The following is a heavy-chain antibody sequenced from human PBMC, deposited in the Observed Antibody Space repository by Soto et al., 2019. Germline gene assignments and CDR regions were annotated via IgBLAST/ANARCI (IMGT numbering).Heavy chain of an antibody. Sequence: SQTLSLTCTVYARYFSGYYWSWIRQPPGKGLEWIGEVIHTGRTNYNPSLKGRGTISVDTSKNQFPLNLSSVTAADTAVYYCARSARDGYNFMDHWGQGTLVTVSS. CDR2: VIHTGRT. J-gene: IGHJ4*02. D-gene: IGHD5-12*01. V-gene: IGHV4-34*12. CDR3: ARSARDGYNFMDH. CDR1: ARYFSGYY.